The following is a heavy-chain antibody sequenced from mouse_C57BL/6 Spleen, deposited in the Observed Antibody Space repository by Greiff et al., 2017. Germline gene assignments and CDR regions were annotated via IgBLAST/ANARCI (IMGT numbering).Heavy chain of an antibody. J-gene: IGHJ2*01. Sequence: VQLQQPGAELVRPGSSVKLSCKASGYTFTSYWMHWVKQRPIQGLEWIGNIDPSDSETHYNQKFKDKATLTVDKSSSTAYMQRSSLTSEDSAVYCYARWGGTLYFDYWGQGTTLTVSS. CDR2: IDPSDSET. V-gene: IGHV1-52*01. CDR3: ARWGGTLYFDY. CDR1: GYTFTSYW. D-gene: IGHD4-1*01.